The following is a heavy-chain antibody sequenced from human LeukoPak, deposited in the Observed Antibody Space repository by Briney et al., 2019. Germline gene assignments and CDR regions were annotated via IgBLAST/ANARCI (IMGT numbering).Heavy chain of an antibody. J-gene: IGHJ3*02. V-gene: IGHV4-39*01. CDR3: ARLTGGYDYVWGSYVSDAFDI. CDR2: TYYSGST. Sequence: SETLSLTCTVSGGSISSSSYYWGWIRQPPGKGLEWVGSTYYSGSTYYNPSLKSRVTISIDTSKNQFSLKLSSVTAADTAVYYCARLTGGYDYVWGSYVSDAFDIWGQGTMVTVSS. D-gene: IGHD3-16*01. CDR1: GGSISSSSYY.